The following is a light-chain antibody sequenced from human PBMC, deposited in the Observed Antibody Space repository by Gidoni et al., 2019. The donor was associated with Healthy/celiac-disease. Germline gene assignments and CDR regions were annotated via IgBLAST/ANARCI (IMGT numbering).Light chain of an antibody. CDR1: NLGDKY. V-gene: IGLV3-1*01. J-gene: IGLJ2*01. Sequence: SYELTQPPSVPVSPGQTASITRSGDNLGDKYASWYQQKPGQSPVLVIYEDRERPSGHPERFSGSNSGNTATLTSCGTQAMDEADYYCQAWDSSTAVFGGGTKLTVL. CDR2: EDR. CDR3: QAWDSSTAV.